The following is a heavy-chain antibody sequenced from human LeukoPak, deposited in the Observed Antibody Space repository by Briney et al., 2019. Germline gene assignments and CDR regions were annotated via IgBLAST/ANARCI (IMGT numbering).Heavy chain of an antibody. J-gene: IGHJ4*02. CDR1: EDSFTNYW. CDR2: IYPGDSDT. D-gene: IGHD4-23*01. Sequence: GESLKISCQRSEDSFTNYWVGWVCQMPGRDLECMGIIYPGDSDTRYSPSFQGQVTISADKSISTAYLQWSSLKASDTAMYYCARGYGGNSFFGVWGQGTLVTVSS. V-gene: IGHV5-51*01. CDR3: ARGYGGNSFFGV.